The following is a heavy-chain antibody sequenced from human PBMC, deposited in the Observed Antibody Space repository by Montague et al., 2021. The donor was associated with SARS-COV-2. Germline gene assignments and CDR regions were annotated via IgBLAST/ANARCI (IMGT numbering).Heavy chain of an antibody. CDR2: IYYSGST. D-gene: IGHD1-26*01. CDR3: ARGWGGTYSDDAFDI. Sequence: SETLSLTCTVSGGSISSYYWSWIRQPPGKGLEWIGYIYYSGSTNYNPSLKSRVTISVDRSKNHFSLKLTSVTAADTAVYYCARGWGGTYSDDAFDIWGQGTMVTVSS. V-gene: IGHV4-59*12. CDR1: GGSISSYY. J-gene: IGHJ3*02.